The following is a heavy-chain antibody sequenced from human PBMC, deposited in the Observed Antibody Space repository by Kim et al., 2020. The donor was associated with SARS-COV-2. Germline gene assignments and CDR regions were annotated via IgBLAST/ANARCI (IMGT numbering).Heavy chain of an antibody. J-gene: IGHJ3*02. CDR2: IRSNANSYAK. CDR1: GFTFSDSA. CDR3: TRVPPYSNSWWDAVDI. Sequence: GGSLRLSCAASGFTFSDSAMYWVRQASGKGLEWVGLIRSNANSYAKAYDVSVKCTFIISKDDTKNTAYLQMNSLKTEDTAIYYCTRVPPYSNSWWDAVDIWGPGTTLSVSS. D-gene: IGHD6-13*01. V-gene: IGHV3-73*01.